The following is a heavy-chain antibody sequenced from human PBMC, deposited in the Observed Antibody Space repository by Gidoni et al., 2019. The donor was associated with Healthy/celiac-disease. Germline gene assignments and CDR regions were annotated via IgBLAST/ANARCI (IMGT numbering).Heavy chain of an antibody. J-gene: IGHJ2*01. CDR2: INPNSGGT. CDR3: ARVSVVDTAPDDGIGYFDL. V-gene: IGHV1-2*06. D-gene: IGHD5-18*01. Sequence: QVQLVQSGAEVKKPGASVKVSCKASGYTFTGYYLHWVRQAPGQGLEWMGRINPNSGGTNYAQKFQGRVTMTRDTSISTAYMELSRLRSDDTAVYYCARVSVVDTAPDDGIGYFDLWGRGTLVTVSS. CDR1: GYTFTGYY.